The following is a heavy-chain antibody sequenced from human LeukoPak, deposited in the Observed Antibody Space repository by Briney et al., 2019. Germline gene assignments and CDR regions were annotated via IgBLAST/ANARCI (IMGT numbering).Heavy chain of an antibody. Sequence: GASVKVSCKFSGGSFSNYAISWVRQAPGQGLEWMGASIPMYDTANYAQKFQGRVTVTTDESTTTAYMELSSLTSGDTAVYFCARGDLKDSSSWYDRPDPWGQGTLVIVSA. CDR3: ARGDLKDSSSWYDRPDP. CDR1: GGSFSNYA. V-gene: IGHV1-69*05. D-gene: IGHD6-13*01. J-gene: IGHJ5*02. CDR2: SIPMYDTA.